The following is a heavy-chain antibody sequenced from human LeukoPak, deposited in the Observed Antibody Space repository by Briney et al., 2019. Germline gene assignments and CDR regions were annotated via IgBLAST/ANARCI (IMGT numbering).Heavy chain of an antibody. CDR2: IIPILGIA. Sequence: SVKVSCKASGGTFSSYAISWVRQAPGQGLEWMGRIIPILGIANYAQKFQGRVTITADKSTSTAYMELSSLRSEDTAVYYCARDSGDTAMGAGGYWGQGTLVTVSS. CDR3: ARDSGDTAMGAGGY. CDR1: GGTFSSYA. J-gene: IGHJ4*02. V-gene: IGHV1-69*04. D-gene: IGHD5-18*01.